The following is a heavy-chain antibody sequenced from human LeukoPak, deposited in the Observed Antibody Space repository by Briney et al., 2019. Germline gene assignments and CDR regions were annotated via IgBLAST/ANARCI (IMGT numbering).Heavy chain of an antibody. D-gene: IGHD5-18*01. J-gene: IGHJ4*02. CDR1: GFTFSSYA. CDR2: ISYDGSNK. CDR3: ARGVTWIQLWEIDY. V-gene: IGHV3-30-3*01. Sequence: VQLFESGGGVVQPGSSLRLSCAASGFTFSSYAMHWVRQAPGKGLYGGAVISYDGSNKYYADSVKGRFTISRDNSKNTLYLQMNSLRAEDTAVYYCARGVTWIQLWEIDYWGQGTLVTVSS.